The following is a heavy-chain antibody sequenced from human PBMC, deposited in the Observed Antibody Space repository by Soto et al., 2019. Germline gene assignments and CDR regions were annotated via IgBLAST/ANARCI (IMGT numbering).Heavy chain of an antibody. CDR3: ARGAQAMVRGVIIAPFYYYYYMDV. J-gene: IGHJ6*03. CDR2: INPYSGNT. Sequence: ASVKVSCKASGYTFTSYGISWVRQAPGQGLEWMGWINPYSGNTNYAQKFQGRVTMTRNTSISTAYMELSSLRSEDTAVYYCARGAQAMVRGVIIAPFYYYYYMDVWGKGTTVTVSS. D-gene: IGHD3-10*01. CDR1: GYTFTSYG. V-gene: IGHV1-8*02.